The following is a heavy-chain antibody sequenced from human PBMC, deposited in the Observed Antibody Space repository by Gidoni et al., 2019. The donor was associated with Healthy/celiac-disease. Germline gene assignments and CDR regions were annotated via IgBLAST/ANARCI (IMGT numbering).Heavy chain of an antibody. CDR3: ARGVDTAMAPSSFDL. V-gene: IGHV1-8*01. Sequence: VQLVQSGAAVKKPGASVKVSCKASGYTLPSYDINWVRQATGQGLEWMGWMNPNSGNTGYAQKFQGRVTMTRNTSISTAYMELSSLRSEDTAVCYCARGVDTAMAPSSFDLWGRGTLVTVSS. CDR1: GYTLPSYD. J-gene: IGHJ2*01. CDR2: MNPNSGNT. D-gene: IGHD5-18*01.